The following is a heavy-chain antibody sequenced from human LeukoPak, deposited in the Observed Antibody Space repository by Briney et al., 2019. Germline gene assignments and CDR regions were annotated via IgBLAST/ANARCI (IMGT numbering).Heavy chain of an antibody. D-gene: IGHD3-22*01. CDR2: INPGDSDA. V-gene: IGHV5-51*01. CDR3: ARRKYYYDSSGYHNWFDP. Sequence: GESLKISCKGSGYRFTNYWIGRVRQMPGKGLEWMGIINPGDSDARYSPSFQGQVTISADKSISTAYLQWSSLKASDTAMYYCARRKYYYDSSGYHNWFDPWGQGTLVTVSS. CDR1: GYRFTNYW. J-gene: IGHJ5*02.